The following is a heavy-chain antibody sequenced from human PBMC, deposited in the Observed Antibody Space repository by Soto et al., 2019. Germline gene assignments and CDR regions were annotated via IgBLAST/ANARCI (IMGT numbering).Heavy chain of an antibody. V-gene: IGHV3-30-3*01. CDR1: GFTFSSYA. CDR3: AREGVGSSVTPRFDL. CDR2: ISYDGSNK. J-gene: IGHJ2*01. D-gene: IGHD2-21*02. Sequence: QVQLVESGGGVVQPGRSLRLSCAASGFTFSSYAMHWVRQAPGKGLEWVAVISYDGSNKYYADSVKGRFTSSRDNSKNTLYLQMNSLRAEDTAVYYGAREGVGSSVTPRFDLWGRGTLVTVSS.